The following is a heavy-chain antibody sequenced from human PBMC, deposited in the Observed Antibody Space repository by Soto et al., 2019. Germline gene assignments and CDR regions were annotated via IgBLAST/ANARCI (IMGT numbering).Heavy chain of an antibody. Sequence: HPGGSLRLSCAASGFNFYNYAMTWVRQAPGKGLEWVSGISGDGTRTYYGDSVKGRFTISRDNSKNTVFLQMNSLRAEDTAVYYCTTDLWRIAVVVGSTGYFNPWGQGTPVTVSS. CDR3: TTDLWRIAVVVGSTGYFNP. D-gene: IGHD2-15*01. CDR2: ISGDGTRT. CDR1: GFNFYNYA. J-gene: IGHJ5*02. V-gene: IGHV3-23*01.